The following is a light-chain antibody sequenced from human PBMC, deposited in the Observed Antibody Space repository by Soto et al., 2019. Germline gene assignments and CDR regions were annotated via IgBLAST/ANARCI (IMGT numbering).Light chain of an antibody. CDR1: QSPLYSDGNTY. Sequence: DVVMTQSPLSLPVTLGQPASISCRSSQSPLYSDGNTYLSWFHQRPGQSPRRLIYKVSLRDSGVPKSFSGSGSATDSTTIINRLEAEELRVYYCMQGTYLPYTFVQVTKLEIK. CDR2: KVS. V-gene: IGKV2-30*01. J-gene: IGKJ2*01. CDR3: MQGTYLPYT.